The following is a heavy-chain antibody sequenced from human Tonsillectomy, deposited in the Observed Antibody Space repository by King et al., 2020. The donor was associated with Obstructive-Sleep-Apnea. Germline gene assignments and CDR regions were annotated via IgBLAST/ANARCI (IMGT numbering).Heavy chain of an antibody. CDR3: ARATYGDYEVFGY. Sequence: VQLVESGGGLVQPGGSLRLSCAASGFTFSSYSMNWVRQAPGKGLEWVSYISSSSSTIYYADSVKGRFTISRDNAKNSLYLQMNSLRAEDTAMYYCARATYGDYEVFGYWGQGTLVTVSS. CDR2: ISSSSSTI. D-gene: IGHD4-17*01. V-gene: IGHV3-48*01. CDR1: GFTFSSYS. J-gene: IGHJ4*02.